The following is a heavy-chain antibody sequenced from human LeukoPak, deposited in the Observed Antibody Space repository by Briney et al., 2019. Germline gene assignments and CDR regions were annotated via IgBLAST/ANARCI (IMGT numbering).Heavy chain of an antibody. CDR1: GFTFSDHW. J-gene: IGHJ4*02. Sequence: PGGSLRLSCAAFGFTFSDHWMGWVRQAPGKGLEWVAFIRYDGSNKYYADSVKGRFTISRDNSKNTLYLQMNSLRAEDTAVYYCAKDPFDYWGQGTLVTVSS. CDR2: IRYDGSNK. V-gene: IGHV3-30*02. CDR3: AKDPFDY.